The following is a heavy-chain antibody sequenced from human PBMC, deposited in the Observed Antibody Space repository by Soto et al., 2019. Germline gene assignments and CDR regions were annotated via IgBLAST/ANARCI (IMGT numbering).Heavy chain of an antibody. J-gene: IGHJ6*02. CDR2: IDPSDSYT. V-gene: IGHV5-10-1*01. D-gene: IGHD5-18*01. Sequence: PGKSLKISCKGSGYSFTSYWISWVRQMPGKGLEWMGRIDPSDSYTNYSPSFQGHVTISADKSISTAYLQWSSLKASDTAMYYCARRRKDTAMSFYYYYYGMDVWGQGTTVTVSS. CDR3: ARRRKDTAMSFYYYYYGMDV. CDR1: GYSFTSYW.